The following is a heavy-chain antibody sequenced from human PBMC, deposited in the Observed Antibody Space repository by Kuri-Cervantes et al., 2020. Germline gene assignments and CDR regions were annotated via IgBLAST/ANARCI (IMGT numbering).Heavy chain of an antibody. CDR3: ASTMVRGVIIY. D-gene: IGHD3-10*01. Sequence: GSLRLSCTVSGGSISSYYWSWIRQPPGKGLEWIGYIYYSGSTNYNPSLKSRVTISVDTSKNQFSLKLSSVTAADTAVYYCASTMVRGVIIYWGQGTLVTVSS. J-gene: IGHJ4*02. CDR2: IYYSGST. CDR1: GGSISSYY. V-gene: IGHV4-59*13.